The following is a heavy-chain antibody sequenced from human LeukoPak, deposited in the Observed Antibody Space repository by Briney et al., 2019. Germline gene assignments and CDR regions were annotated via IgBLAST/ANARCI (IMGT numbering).Heavy chain of an antibody. V-gene: IGHV3-23*01. CDR3: AKDGGSYQGVFAFDI. CDR2: ISGSGGST. Sequence: GGSLRLSCAASGFTFSSYAMSWVRQAPGKGLGWVSAISGSGGSTYYADSVKGRFTISRDNSKNTLYLQMNSLRAKDTAVYYCAKDGGSYQGVFAFDIWGQGTMVTVSS. J-gene: IGHJ3*02. CDR1: GFTFSSYA. D-gene: IGHD1-26*01.